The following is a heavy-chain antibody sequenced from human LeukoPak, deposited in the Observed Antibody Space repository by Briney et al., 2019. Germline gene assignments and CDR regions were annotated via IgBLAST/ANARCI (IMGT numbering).Heavy chain of an antibody. CDR3: ARDPITMVRGVIHTYYYYYGMDV. CDR2: ISSNGGST. Sequence: GGSLRLSCSASGFTFSSYAMHWVRQAPGKGLEYVSAISSNGGSTYYADSVKGRFTISRDNSKNTLYLQMSSLRAEDTAVYYCARDPITMVRGVIHTYYYYYGMDVWGQGTTVTVSS. CDR1: GFTFSSYA. V-gene: IGHV3-64D*06. J-gene: IGHJ6*02. D-gene: IGHD3-10*01.